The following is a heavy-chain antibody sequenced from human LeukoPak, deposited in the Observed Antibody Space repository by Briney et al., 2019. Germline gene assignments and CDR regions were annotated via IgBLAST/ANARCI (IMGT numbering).Heavy chain of an antibody. CDR2: ISNNGGYT. CDR3: AKQLGYCSDGSCYFPY. V-gene: IGHV3-23*01. J-gene: IGHJ4*02. Sequence: GESLRLSCAASGFTFSSSAMSWVRQAPGKGLEWVSAISNNGGYTYYADSVQGRFTISRDNSKSTLCLQMNSLRAEDTAVYYCAKQLGYCSDGSCYFPYWGQGTLVTVSS. CDR1: GFTFSSSA. D-gene: IGHD2-15*01.